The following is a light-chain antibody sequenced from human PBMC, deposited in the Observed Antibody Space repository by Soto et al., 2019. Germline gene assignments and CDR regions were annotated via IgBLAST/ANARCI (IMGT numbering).Light chain of an antibody. Sequence: EIVLTQSPGTLSLSPGERATLSCRASQSISSNLAWYQQKPGQAPRLLIYGASSRATGIPDRFSGSGSGTDFTLTISRLEPEDFAVYYCQQYNNWPSGTFGQGTKVDIK. CDR3: QQYNNWPSGT. V-gene: IGKV3-20*01. CDR1: QSISSN. J-gene: IGKJ1*01. CDR2: GAS.